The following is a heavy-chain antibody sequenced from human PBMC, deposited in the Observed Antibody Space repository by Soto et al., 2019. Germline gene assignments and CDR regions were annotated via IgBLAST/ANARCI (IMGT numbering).Heavy chain of an antibody. CDR3: ARARDFLFDY. D-gene: IGHD3-3*01. J-gene: IGHJ4*02. CDR1: GLSFSGYY. Sequence: PSETLSLTCAVYGLSFSGYYWSWIRQPPGKGLEWIGEINHSGSTNYNPSLKSRVTISVDTSKNQFSLKLSSVTAAGTAVYYCARARDFLFDYWGQGTLVTVSS. CDR2: INHSGST. V-gene: IGHV4-34*01.